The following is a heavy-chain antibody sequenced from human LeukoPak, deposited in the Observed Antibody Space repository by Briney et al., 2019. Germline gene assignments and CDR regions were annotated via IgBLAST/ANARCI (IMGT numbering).Heavy chain of an antibody. CDR2: IKNDGSQK. V-gene: IGHV3-7*03. J-gene: IGHJ4*02. D-gene: IGHD3-3*01. CDR3: TRVFGGYDVSDY. Sequence: QAGGSLRLSCAASGFTFSSFWMSWVRQAPGKGLEWVANIKNDGSQKYYVDSVEGRFTISRDNAKNSLYLQMDSLRVDDTAVYYCTRVFGGYDVSDYWGQGTLVTVSS. CDR1: GFTFSSFW.